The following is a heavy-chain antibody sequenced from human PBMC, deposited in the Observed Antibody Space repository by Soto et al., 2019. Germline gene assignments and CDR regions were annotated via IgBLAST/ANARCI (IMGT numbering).Heavy chain of an antibody. CDR3: ARSPPSSYYGGSGTFDY. D-gene: IGHD3-10*01. Sequence: KTXATLSLTCAVSGGFTSTNNWWSWVRQPPGKGLEWIGDAYHSGSTEYNPSLKSRVSISVDKSKNQISLKLTSATAADTAVYYCARSPPSSYYGGSGTFDYWGQGTLVTVSS. V-gene: IGHV4-4*02. J-gene: IGHJ4*02. CDR2: AYHSGST. CDR1: GGFTSTNNW.